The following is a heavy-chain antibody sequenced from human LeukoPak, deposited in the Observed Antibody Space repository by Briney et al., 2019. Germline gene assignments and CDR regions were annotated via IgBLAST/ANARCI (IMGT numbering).Heavy chain of an antibody. CDR2: INPSGGST. Sequence: ASVKVSCTASGYTFTSYYMHWVRQAPGQGLEWMGIINPSGGSTSYAQKFQGRVTMTRDTSTSTVYMEQSSLRSEDTAVYYCARDPVGYYGMDVWGQGTTVTVSS. V-gene: IGHV1-46*01. J-gene: IGHJ6*02. D-gene: IGHD4-23*01. CDR3: ARDPVGYYGMDV. CDR1: GYTFTSYY.